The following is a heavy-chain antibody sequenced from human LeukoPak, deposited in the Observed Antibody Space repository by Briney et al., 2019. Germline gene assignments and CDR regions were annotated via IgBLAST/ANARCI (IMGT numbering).Heavy chain of an antibody. J-gene: IGHJ4*02. Sequence: GGSLRLSCAASGFTFSSYWMHWVRQAPGKGLVWVSRIHSDGRSTDYADSVKGRFTISRDNAKNTLYLQMNSLRAEDTAVYYCTSMTEWYSLPDYWGQGTLVTVSS. CDR2: IHSDGRST. V-gene: IGHV3-74*01. CDR3: TSMTEWYSLPDY. D-gene: IGHD3-3*01. CDR1: GFTFSSYW.